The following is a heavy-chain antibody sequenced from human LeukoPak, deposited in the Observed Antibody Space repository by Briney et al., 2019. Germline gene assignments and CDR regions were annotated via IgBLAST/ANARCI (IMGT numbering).Heavy chain of an antibody. D-gene: IGHD2-15*01. V-gene: IGHV4-31*03. CDR2: IYYSGST. CDR3: ARVGSPDFCSGGSCYPVGVDY. CDR1: GGSISSGGYY. J-gene: IGHJ4*02. Sequence: SSQTLSLTCTVSGGSISSGGYYWSWIRQHPGKGLEWIGYIYYSGSTNYNPSLKSRVTISVDTSKKQFSLKLSSVTAADTAVYYCARVGSPDFCSGGSCYPVGVDYWGQGILVTVSS.